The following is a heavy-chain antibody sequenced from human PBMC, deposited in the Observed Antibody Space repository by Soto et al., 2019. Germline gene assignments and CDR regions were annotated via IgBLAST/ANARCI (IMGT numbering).Heavy chain of an antibody. CDR2: IYYSGST. CDR3: ARGDNYDYIWGSYRQGAYFDY. CDR1: GGSISSYY. V-gene: IGHV4-59*01. D-gene: IGHD3-16*02. J-gene: IGHJ4*02. Sequence: QVQLQESGPGLVKPSETLSLTCTVSGGSISSYYWSWIRQPPGKGLEWIGYIYYSGSTNYNPSLKSLVTISVDTSKNQFSLKLSSVTAADTAVYYCARGDNYDYIWGSYRQGAYFDYWGQGTLVTVSS.